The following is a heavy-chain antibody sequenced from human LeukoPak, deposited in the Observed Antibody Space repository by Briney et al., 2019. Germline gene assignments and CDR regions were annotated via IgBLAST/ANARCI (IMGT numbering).Heavy chain of an antibody. CDR3: ASTERCSTTCPLDY. D-gene: IGHD2-2*01. J-gene: IGHJ4*02. V-gene: IGHV4-34*01. CDR1: GGSFRGYY. CDR2: INHSGST. Sequence: SETLSLTCTVYGGSFRGYYWSWIRQPPGKGLEWIGEINHSGSTNYNPSLKSRVTISLDTSMKKFSLKLNSVTAADTAVYYCASTERCSTTCPLDYWGQGTLVTVSS.